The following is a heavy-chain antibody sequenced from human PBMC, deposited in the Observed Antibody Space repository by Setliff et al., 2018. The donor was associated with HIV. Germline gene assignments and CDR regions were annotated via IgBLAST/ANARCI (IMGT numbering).Heavy chain of an antibody. CDR2: MYDTEST. D-gene: IGHD6-19*01. CDR3: ARSSAWDKPHFDS. J-gene: IGHJ4*02. V-gene: IGHV4-59*11. CDR1: GGSISGHY. Sequence: PSETLSLTCTVSGGSISGHYWSWIRQPPGKGLEWIGYMYDTESTNYSPSLKSRVIISEDTSKNQFSLKLSSVTAADTAVYYCARSSAWDKPHFDSWGQGTLVTVSS.